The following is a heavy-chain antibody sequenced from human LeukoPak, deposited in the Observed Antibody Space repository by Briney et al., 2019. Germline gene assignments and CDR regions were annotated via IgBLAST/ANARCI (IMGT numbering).Heavy chain of an antibody. D-gene: IGHD3-3*01. CDR3: AKVQGGRITIFGVVSDY. V-gene: IGHV3-23*01. CDR1: GFTFSSYA. CDR2: ISGSGGST. J-gene: IGHJ4*02. Sequence: GSLRLSCAASGFTFSSYAMSWVRQAPGKGLEWVSAISGSGGSTYYADSVKGRFTISRDNSKNTLYLQMNSLRAEDTAVYYCAKVQGGRITIFGVVSDYWGRGTLVTVSS.